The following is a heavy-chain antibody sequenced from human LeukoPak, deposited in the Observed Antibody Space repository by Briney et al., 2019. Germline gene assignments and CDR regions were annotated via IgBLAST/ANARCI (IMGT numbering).Heavy chain of an antibody. V-gene: IGHV3-21*01. CDR3: ARDYTVAGSSFDY. CDR2: ISSSSSYI. CDR1: GFTFSSYS. J-gene: IGHJ4*02. Sequence: NPGGSLRLSCAASGFTFSSYSMNWVRQAPGKGLEWVSSISSSSSYIYYADSVKGRFTISRDNAKNSLYLQMNSLRAEDTAVYYCARDYTVAGSSFDYWGQGTLVTVSS. D-gene: IGHD6-19*01.